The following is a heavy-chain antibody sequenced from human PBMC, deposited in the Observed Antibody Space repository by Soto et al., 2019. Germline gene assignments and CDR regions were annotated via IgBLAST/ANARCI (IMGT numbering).Heavy chain of an antibody. J-gene: IGHJ4*02. CDR3: ARSHKGYCSGDSWLQYYFDY. Sequence: EVQLVESGGGLVKPGGSLRLSCAASGFTFSSYSMNWVRQAPGKGLEWVSSITSSSSYIYYADSLKGRFTISRDNAKNTLYLQMNSLRSEDTTVYYCARSHKGYCSGDSWLQYYFDYWGQGTLVTVSS. CDR1: GFTFSSYS. V-gene: IGHV3-21*01. CDR2: ITSSSSYI. D-gene: IGHD2-15*01.